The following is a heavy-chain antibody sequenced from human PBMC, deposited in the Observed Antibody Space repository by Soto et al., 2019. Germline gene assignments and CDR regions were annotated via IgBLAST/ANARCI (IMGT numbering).Heavy chain of an antibody. V-gene: IGHV4-31*03. D-gene: IGHD4-17*01. Sequence: QVQLQESGPGLVKTSQTLSLTCTVSGASTGSGGSYWSWIRQHPGTGMEWIGYIYYTGSPYYSPSLKSRASISVDTSNNQFSLKLDSATAADTAVYYCARADYGERGLAFDSWGQGTLVTVSS. CDR3: ARADYGERGLAFDS. J-gene: IGHJ4*02. CDR1: GASTGSGGSY. CDR2: IYYTGSP.